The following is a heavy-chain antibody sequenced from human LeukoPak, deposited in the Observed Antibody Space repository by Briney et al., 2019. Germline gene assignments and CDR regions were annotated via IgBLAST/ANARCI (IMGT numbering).Heavy chain of an antibody. D-gene: IGHD1-26*01. CDR3: ARSGFGATNIYSYFDY. CDR2: IFYSGQT. J-gene: IGHJ4*02. V-gene: IGHV4-39*07. CDR1: GGSINNNIHD. Sequence: SETLSLTCTVSGGSINNNIHDWGWIRQPPGKGLEWIGTIFYSGQTYYNPSLKSRVTISVDTSKNQFSLKLSSVAAADTAVYYCARSGFGATNIYSYFDYWGQGTLVTVSS.